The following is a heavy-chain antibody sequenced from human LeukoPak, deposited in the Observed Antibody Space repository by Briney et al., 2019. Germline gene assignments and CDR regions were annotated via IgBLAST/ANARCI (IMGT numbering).Heavy chain of an antibody. J-gene: IGHJ6*03. CDR2: INPNSGGT. CDR3: ARRQSDTAMVNYYYYSYMDV. D-gene: IGHD5-18*01. CDR1: GYTFTGYY. V-gene: IGHV1-2*02. Sequence: ASVRVSCTASGYTFTGYYMHWVRQAPGQGLEWMGWINPNSGGTNYAQKFQGRVTMTRDTSISTAYMELNRLRSDDTAVYYCARRQSDTAMVNYYYYSYMDVWGKGTTVTISS.